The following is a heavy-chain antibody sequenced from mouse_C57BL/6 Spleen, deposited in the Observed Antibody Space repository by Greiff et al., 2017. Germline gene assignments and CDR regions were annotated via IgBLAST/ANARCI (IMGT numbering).Heavy chain of an antibody. CDR3: ARADYDYDPFDY. CDR1: GYTFTNYW. CDR2: IYPGSGST. V-gene: IGHV1-55*01. Sequence: VQLQQPGAELVKPGASVKMSCTASGYTFTNYWINWVKQRPGQGLEWLGDIYPGSGSTKYNEKFKSKATLTVDTSSNTAYMQLSSLTTEDSAVYYWARADYDYDPFDYWGQGTTLTVSS. D-gene: IGHD2-4*01. J-gene: IGHJ2*01.